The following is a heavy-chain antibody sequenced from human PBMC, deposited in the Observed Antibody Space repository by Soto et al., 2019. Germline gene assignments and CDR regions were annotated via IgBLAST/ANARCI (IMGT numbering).Heavy chain of an antibody. CDR3: VSPWNY. J-gene: IGHJ4*02. D-gene: IGHD1-1*01. CDR2: INPNNGDT. V-gene: IGHV1-2*02. CDR1: GYAFTGYY. Sequence: QVQLVQSGAEVKKPGASVKVSCKASGYAFTGYYMHWVRQAPGQGLEWMGWINPNNGDTKYAQKFQGRVTMTRATSISTAYMELSGLRSDATAVYYCVSPWNYWGQGTLVTVSS.